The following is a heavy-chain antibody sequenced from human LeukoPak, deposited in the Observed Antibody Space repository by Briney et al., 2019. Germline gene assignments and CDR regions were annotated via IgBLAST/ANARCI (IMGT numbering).Heavy chain of an antibody. Sequence: SQTLSLTCAISGDSVSSNSAAWNWIRQSPSRGLEWLGRTYYRSKWYNDYAVSVKSRITINPDTSKNQFSLQLNSVTPEDTAVYYCARVVYYYDSSGPLASRLHAFDIWGQGTMVTVSS. D-gene: IGHD3-22*01. J-gene: IGHJ3*02. V-gene: IGHV6-1*01. CDR2: TYYRSKWYN. CDR3: ARVVYYYDSSGPLASRLHAFDI. CDR1: GDSVSSNSAA.